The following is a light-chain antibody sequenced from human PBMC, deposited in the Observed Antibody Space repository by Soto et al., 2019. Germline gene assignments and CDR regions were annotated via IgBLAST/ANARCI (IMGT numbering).Light chain of an antibody. CDR3: QQYGGSPTT. CDR1: QNVNSN. J-gene: IGKJ1*01. V-gene: IGKV3-15*01. Sequence: EIVMTQSPATVSVSPGERATLSCRASQNVNSNLAWYQQKPGQPPRLLIYGAYTRATGVPARFSGSGSGTEFTLTINSLQSEDFQVYYCQQYGGSPTTFGQGTRVEIK. CDR2: GAY.